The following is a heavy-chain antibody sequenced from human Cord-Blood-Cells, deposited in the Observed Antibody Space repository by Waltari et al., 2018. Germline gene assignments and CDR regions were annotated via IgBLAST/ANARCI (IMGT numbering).Heavy chain of an antibody. V-gene: IGHV1-2*02. CDR3: ARASPQLKGKWFDP. J-gene: IGHJ5*02. CDR2: INPNSGGT. CDR1: GYTFTAYA. Sequence: QVHLEQSGAEVTEPGASVSVSCTSSGYTFTAYAMHWVRQAPGQGIEWMGWINPNSGGTNYAQKFQGRVTMTRETSISTAYMELSRLRSDDTAVYYCARASPQLKGKWFDPWGQGTLVTVSS.